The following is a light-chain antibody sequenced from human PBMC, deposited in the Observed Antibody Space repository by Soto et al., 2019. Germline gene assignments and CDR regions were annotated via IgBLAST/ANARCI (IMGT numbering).Light chain of an antibody. CDR3: QQYNNWPQT. CDR2: GAS. CDR1: QSVSSN. V-gene: IGKV3-15*01. J-gene: IGKJ2*01. Sequence: EIVMTQSPATLSVSPGERATLSCRASQSVSSNLAWYQQKPGQAPRLLIYGASTRATGIPARFSGSVSGTEFTLTISSLQSEDFAVYYCQQYNNWPQTFGQGTKVEI.